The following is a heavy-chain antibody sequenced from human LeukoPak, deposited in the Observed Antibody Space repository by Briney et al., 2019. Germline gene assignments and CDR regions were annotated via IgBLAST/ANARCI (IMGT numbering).Heavy chain of an antibody. CDR1: GFTFDDYA. CDR2: ISWNSGSI. V-gene: IGHV3-9*01. J-gene: IGHJ4*02. CDR3: AKDNPQQLGFDY. Sequence: PGGSLRLSCAASGFTFDDYAMHWVRQAPGKGLEWVSGISWNSGSIGYADSVKGRFTISRDNAKNSLYLQMNSLRAEDTALYYCAKDNPQQLGFDYWGQGTLVTVSS. D-gene: IGHD6-13*01.